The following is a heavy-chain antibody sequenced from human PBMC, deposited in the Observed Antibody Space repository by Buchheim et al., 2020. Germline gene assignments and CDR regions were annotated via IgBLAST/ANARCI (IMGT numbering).Heavy chain of an antibody. CDR2: IIPIFGTA. CDR3: ARDPRYCSGSSCYWFDP. J-gene: IGHJ5*02. CDR1: GGTFSSYA. Sequence: QVQLVQSGAEVKKPGSSVKVSCKASGGTFSSYAISWVRQAPGQGLEWMGGIIPIFGTANYAQKFQGRVTITADESTSTDYMELSSLRSEDTAVYYCARDPRYCSGSSCYWFDPWGQGTL. D-gene: IGHD2-15*01. V-gene: IGHV1-69*01.